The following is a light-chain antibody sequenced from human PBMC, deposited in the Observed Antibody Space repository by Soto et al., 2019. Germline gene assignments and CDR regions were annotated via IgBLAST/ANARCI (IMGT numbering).Light chain of an antibody. CDR1: QRISSSY. CDR2: AAS. Sequence: EVVLTQSPGTLSLSPGERTTLFCRASQRISSSYLAWYQQKPGQAPRLLIYAASSRATGIPDRFSGSGSGTDFTLTISRLESEDFAVYYCQQYGSSRWTFGQGTKVEIK. J-gene: IGKJ1*01. V-gene: IGKV3-20*01. CDR3: QQYGSSRWT.